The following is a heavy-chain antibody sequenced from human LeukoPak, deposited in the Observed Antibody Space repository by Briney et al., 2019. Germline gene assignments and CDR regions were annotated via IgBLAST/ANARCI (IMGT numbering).Heavy chain of an antibody. Sequence: SETQSLTCAVHGVSVSGYYWSWIRQSPGKGLEWIGEIYHSGYTNYNPSLKRRVTISAATSENQLSLRLTSVTAADTAVYYCARMRCGHTDNICYNYWGQGTLVTVSS. V-gene: IGHV4-34*01. CDR1: GVSVSGYY. D-gene: IGHD2-8*01. J-gene: IGHJ4*02. CDR2: IYHSGYT. CDR3: ARMRCGHTDNICYNY.